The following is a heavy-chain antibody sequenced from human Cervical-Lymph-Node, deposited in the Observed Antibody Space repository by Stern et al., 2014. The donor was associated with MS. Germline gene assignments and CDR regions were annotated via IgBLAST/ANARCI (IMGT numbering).Heavy chain of an antibody. CDR3: ARVGGTGTLDYIDY. D-gene: IGHD1/OR15-1a*01. Sequence: QVQLVQSGGDVVQPGRSLRLSCAASGFTFASYAINWVRQAPGKGLEWVTIISHDGGQKYYAASVQGRFTISRDDSKNTVFLQMNSLRAEDTAVYYCARVGGTGTLDYIDYWGQGTLVTVSS. V-gene: IGHV3-30*04. CDR1: GFTFASYA. CDR2: ISHDGGQK. J-gene: IGHJ4*02.